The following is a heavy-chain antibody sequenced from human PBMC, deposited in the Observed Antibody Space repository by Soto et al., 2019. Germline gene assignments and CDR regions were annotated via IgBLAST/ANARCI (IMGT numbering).Heavy chain of an antibody. CDR3: AREDRDRETGLVPAAIDGMDV. D-gene: IGHD2-2*01. V-gene: IGHV1-69*08. CDR1: GGTFSRYS. J-gene: IGHJ6*02. CDR2: IIPIFGIA. Sequence: QVQLVQSGAEVKKPGSSVKVSCKDSGGTFSRYSITWVRQAPGHGLEWIGRIIPIFGIASYAQKFQGRVTITAAESTSTAYMERSSLRSDDTAVYYCAREDRDRETGLVPAAIDGMDVWGHGTTVTVSS.